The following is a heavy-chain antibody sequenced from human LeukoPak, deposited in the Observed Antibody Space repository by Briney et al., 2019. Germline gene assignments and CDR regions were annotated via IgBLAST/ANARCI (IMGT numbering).Heavy chain of an antibody. CDR2: ISGSGGST. D-gene: IGHD3-22*01. J-gene: IGHJ4*02. CDR3: AKEPKYSSGYYEDY. CDR1: GFTFSSYA. Sequence: PGGSLRLSCAASGFTFSSYAMSWVRQAPGKGLEWVSGISGSGGSTYYADSVKGRFTISRDNSNNTLYLQINSLRAEDTAVYYCAKEPKYSSGYYEDYWGQGTLVTVSS. V-gene: IGHV3-23*01.